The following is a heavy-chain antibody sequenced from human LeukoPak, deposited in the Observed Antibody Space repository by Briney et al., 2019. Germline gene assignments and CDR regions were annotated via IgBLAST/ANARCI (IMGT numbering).Heavy chain of an antibody. V-gene: IGHV3-21*01. Sequence: GGSLRLSCAGSGFTFSSKTMNWVRQAPGKGLEWVSSISSSGSYIFYADSVKGRFTISRDNAKKALYLQMTSLRVEDTAVYYCALGNLYYYYGMDVWGQGTTVTVSS. CDR1: GFTFSSKT. CDR3: ALGNLYYYYGMDV. CDR2: ISSSGSYI. J-gene: IGHJ6*02.